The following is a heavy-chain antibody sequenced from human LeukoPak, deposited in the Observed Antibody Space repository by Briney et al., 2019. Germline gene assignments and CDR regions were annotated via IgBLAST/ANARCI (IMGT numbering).Heavy chain of an antibody. D-gene: IGHD2-2*01. CDR1: GFTFTTYA. J-gene: IGHJ5*02. V-gene: IGHV3-23*01. Sequence: PGGSLSLSCAASGFTFTTYAMSWVRQAPGKGLEWVSTISGSGAGTFYADSVKGRFTISRDNSNNTLNLQMTSLRAEDTAVYFCAKQEYCTTTTCSAADWFDPWGQESQISVSS. CDR2: ISGSGAGT. CDR3: AKQEYCTTTTCSAADWFDP.